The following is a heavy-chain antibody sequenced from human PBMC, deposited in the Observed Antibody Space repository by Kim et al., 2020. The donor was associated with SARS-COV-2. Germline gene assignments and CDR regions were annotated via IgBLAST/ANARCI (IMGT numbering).Heavy chain of an antibody. D-gene: IGHD5-18*01. J-gene: IGHJ4*02. CDR1: GGSFSGYY. Sequence: SETLSLTFAVYGGSFSGYYWSWIRQPPGKGLEWIGEINHSGSTNYNPSLKSRVTISVDTSKNQFSLKLSSVTAADTAVYYCARGREGFGKWIQLWMFDYWGQGTLVTVSS. V-gene: IGHV4-34*01. CDR3: ARGREGFGKWIQLWMFDY. CDR2: INHSGST.